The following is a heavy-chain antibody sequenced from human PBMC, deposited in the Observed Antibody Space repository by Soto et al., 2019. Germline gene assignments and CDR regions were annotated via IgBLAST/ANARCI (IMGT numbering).Heavy chain of an antibody. Sequence: QVQLVQSGAEVKKPGSSVKVSCKAYGGTFSPYAISWVRQAPGQGLEWMGGIIPIFGTADYAQKFQGRVTISADESTSTAYMELRRLKSEDTAVYYCARGGSRPFDIWGQGTMVTVSS. D-gene: IGHD3-16*01. CDR1: GGTFSPYA. J-gene: IGHJ3*02. CDR3: ARGGSRPFDI. CDR2: IIPIFGTA. V-gene: IGHV1-69*12.